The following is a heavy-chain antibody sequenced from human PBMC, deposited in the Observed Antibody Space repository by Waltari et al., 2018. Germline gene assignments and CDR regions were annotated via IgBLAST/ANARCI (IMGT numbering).Heavy chain of an antibody. CDR1: GFTFSNYG. D-gene: IGHD2-2*01. CDR2: INSDGSST. V-gene: IGHV3-74*01. Sequence: EVQLVESGGGSVQPGESLRLSCAASGFTFSNYGMHWVRQGPGKGLVGGSRINSDGSSTSYADSVKGRFTISRDNAKNTLYLQMNSLRAEDTAVYYCARGMPAIWGQGTLVTVSS. J-gene: IGHJ4*02. CDR3: ARGMPAI.